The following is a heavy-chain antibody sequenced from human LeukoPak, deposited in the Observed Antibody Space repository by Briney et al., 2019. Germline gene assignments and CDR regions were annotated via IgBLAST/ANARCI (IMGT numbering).Heavy chain of an antibody. CDR1: GGTFSSYA. D-gene: IGHD3-22*01. Sequence: ASVKVSCKASGGTFSSYAISWVRQAPGQGLEWMGGIIPIFGTANYAQRFQGRVTITADESTSTAYMELSSLRSEDTAVYYCARDSKDYYDSSGHPDWFDPWGQGTLVTVSS. V-gene: IGHV1-69*13. CDR2: IIPIFGTA. J-gene: IGHJ5*02. CDR3: ARDSKDYYDSSGHPDWFDP.